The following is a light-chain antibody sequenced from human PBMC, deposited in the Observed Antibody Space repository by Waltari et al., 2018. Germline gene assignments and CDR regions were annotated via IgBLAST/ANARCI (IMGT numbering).Light chain of an antibody. J-gene: IGKJ1*01. CDR3: HQYETSPWT. Sequence: EIVLTQSPGTLALSPAESATLYCSASQSVRTTFFAWYHQRPGQAPRLLFYGASNRAADIPDRFTASGSGTDFTLTISRLEPEDVAVYYCHQYETSPWTFGLGTRVEVK. CDR2: GAS. CDR1: QSVRTTF. V-gene: IGKV3-20*01.